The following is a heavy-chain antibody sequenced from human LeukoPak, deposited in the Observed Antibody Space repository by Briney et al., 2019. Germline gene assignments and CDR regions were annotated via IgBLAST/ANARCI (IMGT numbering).Heavy chain of an antibody. CDR3: ARGYGGATLIFY. CDR1: GFTFDDYA. J-gene: IGHJ4*02. CDR2: ISWNSGSI. V-gene: IGHV3-9*01. Sequence: SGRSLRLSCAASGFTFDDYAMHWVRQAPGKGLEWVSGISWNSGSIGYADSVKGRFTISRDNAKNSLYLQMNSLRAEDTAVYYCARGYGGATLIFYWGQGTLVTVSS. D-gene: IGHD1-26*01.